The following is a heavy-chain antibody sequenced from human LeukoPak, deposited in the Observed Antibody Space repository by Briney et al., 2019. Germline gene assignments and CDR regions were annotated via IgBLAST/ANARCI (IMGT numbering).Heavy chain of an antibody. J-gene: IGHJ4*02. CDR3: ARAIYDFWSGYYVGGDY. D-gene: IGHD3-3*01. CDR1: GYTFTGYY. CDR2: INPNSGGT. Sequence: ASVKVSCKASGYTFTGYYMHWVRQAPGQGLEWMGWINPNSGGTNYAQKFQGRVTMTRDTSISTAYMELSRLRSDDTAVYYCARAIYDFWSGYYVGGDYWGQGTLVTVSS. V-gene: IGHV1-2*02.